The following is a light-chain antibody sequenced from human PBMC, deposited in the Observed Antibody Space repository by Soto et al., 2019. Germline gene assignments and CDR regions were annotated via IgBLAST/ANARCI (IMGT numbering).Light chain of an antibody. CDR3: CSYAGINTFFV. J-gene: IGLJ1*01. V-gene: IGLV2-23*01. Sequence: QSALTQPASVSGSPGQSITISCTGTSSDVGSYNLVSWYQQHPGKAPKLMIYEDSNRPSGVSNRFSGSKSGNTASLTISGLHAEDEADYYCCSYAGINTFFVFGTGTKLTVL. CDR2: EDS. CDR1: SSDVGSYNL.